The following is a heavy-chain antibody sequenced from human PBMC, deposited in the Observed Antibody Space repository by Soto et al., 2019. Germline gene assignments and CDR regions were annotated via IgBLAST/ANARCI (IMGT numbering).Heavy chain of an antibody. CDR3: ARGGRAARPHWFDP. CDR2: INHSGST. V-gene: IGHV4-34*01. D-gene: IGHD6-6*01. CDR1: GGSFSGYY. J-gene: IGHJ5*02. Sequence: SETLSLTCAVYGGSFSGYYWSWIRQPPGKGLEWIGEINHSGSTNYNPSLKSRVTISVDTSKNQFSLKLSSVTAADTAVYYCARGGRAARPHWFDPWGQGTLVTVPQ.